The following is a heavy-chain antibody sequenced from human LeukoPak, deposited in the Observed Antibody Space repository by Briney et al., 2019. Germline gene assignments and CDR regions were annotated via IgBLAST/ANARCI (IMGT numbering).Heavy chain of an antibody. CDR2: IYYSGGT. CDR3: ARHPYYDFWSGYYTGYYFDY. Sequence: KPSETLSLTCTVSGGSISSSSYYWGWVRQPPGKGLGWIGSIYYSGGTYYNPSLKSRVTISVDTSKNQFSLKLSSVTAADTAVYYCARHPYYDFWSGYYTGYYFDYWGQGTLVTVSS. CDR1: GGSISSSSYY. V-gene: IGHV4-39*01. J-gene: IGHJ4*02. D-gene: IGHD3-3*01.